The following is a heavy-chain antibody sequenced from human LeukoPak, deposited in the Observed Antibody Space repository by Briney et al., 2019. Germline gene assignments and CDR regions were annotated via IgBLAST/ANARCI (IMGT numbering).Heavy chain of an antibody. CDR3: ARPLSGSYLPHAFDI. CDR1: GFTFSSYS. J-gene: IGHJ3*02. V-gene: IGHV3-21*01. Sequence: GGSLRLSCAASGFTFSSYSMNWVRQASGKGLEWVSSISSSSSYIYYADSVKGRFTISRDNAKNSLYLQMNSLRAEDTAVYYCARPLSGSYLPHAFDIWGQGTMVTVSS. CDR2: ISSSSSYI. D-gene: IGHD1-26*01.